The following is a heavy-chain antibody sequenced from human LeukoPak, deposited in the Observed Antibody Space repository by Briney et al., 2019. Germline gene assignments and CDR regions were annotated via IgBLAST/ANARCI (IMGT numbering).Heavy chain of an antibody. CDR1: GFTVSSNY. Sequence: GGSLRLSCAASGFTVSSNYMSWVRQAPGKGLEWVSVIYSGGSTYYADSVKGRFTISRDNSKNTLYLQMNSLRAEDTAVYYCARAQPYSSLDYWGQGTLVTVSS. CDR3: ARAQPYSSLDY. CDR2: IYSGGST. D-gene: IGHD6-13*01. V-gene: IGHV3-53*01. J-gene: IGHJ4*02.